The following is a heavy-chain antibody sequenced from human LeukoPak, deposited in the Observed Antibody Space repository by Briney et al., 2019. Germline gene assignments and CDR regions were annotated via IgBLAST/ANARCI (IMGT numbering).Heavy chain of an antibody. D-gene: IGHD3-3*01. CDR3: AKDLEPRAYYYGMDV. J-gene: IGHJ6*02. CDR2: ISWNSGSI. V-gene: IGHV3-9*01. Sequence: GGSLRLSCAASGFTFSSYWMHWVRQAPGKGLEWVSGISWNSGSIGYADSVKGRFTISRDNAKNSLYLQMNSLRAEDTALYYCAKDLEPRAYYYGMDVWGQGTTVTVSS. CDR1: GFTFSSYW.